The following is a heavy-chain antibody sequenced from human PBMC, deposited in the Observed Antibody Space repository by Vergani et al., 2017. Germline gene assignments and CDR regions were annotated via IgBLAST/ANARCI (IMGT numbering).Heavy chain of an antibody. D-gene: IGHD5-12*01. CDR2: ISSSSSYI. Sequence: EVQLVESGGGLVKPGGSLRLSCAASGFTFSSYSMNWVRQAPGKGLEWVSSISSSSSYIYYADSVKGRFTISRDNAKNSLYLQMNSLRAEDTAVYYCARYKPNSGYDWPQWYYYYMDVWGKGTTVTVSS. J-gene: IGHJ6*03. CDR3: ARYKPNSGYDWPQWYYYYMDV. CDR1: GFTFSSYS. V-gene: IGHV3-21*01.